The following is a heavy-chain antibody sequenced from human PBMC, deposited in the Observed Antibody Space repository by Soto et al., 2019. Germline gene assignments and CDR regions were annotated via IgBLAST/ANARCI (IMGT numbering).Heavy chain of an antibody. V-gene: IGHV4-30-4*01. J-gene: IGHJ6*02. CDR2: IYYSGNT. CDR3: ARSPLYRIDV. CDR1: GGSISSGYYY. Sequence: PSETLSLTCSVSGGSISSGYYYWSWIRQPPGKGLEWIGNIYYSGNTYYNPSLKSRLIISIDTSKNQFPLKVGSVTAADTAVYYCARSPLYRIDVRGQGSTVTGSS.